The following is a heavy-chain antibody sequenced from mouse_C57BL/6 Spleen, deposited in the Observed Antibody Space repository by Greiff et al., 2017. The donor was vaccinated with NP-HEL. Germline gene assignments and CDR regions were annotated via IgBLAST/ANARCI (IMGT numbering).Heavy chain of an antibody. CDR2: ISNGGGST. J-gene: IGHJ3*01. CDR3: ARGDSSGYGWFAY. Sequence: EVKLMESGGGLVQPGGSLKLSCAASGFTFSDSYMYWVRQTPEKRLEWVAYISNGGGSTYYPDTVKGRFTISTDNAKNTLYLQLSRLKSEDTAIHYCARGDSSGYGWFAYWGQGTLVTVSA. V-gene: IGHV5-12*01. CDR1: GFTFSDSY. D-gene: IGHD3-2*02.